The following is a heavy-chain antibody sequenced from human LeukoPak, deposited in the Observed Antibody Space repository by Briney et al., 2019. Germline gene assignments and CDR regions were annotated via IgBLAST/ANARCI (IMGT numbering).Heavy chain of an antibody. CDR2: IYYSGST. Sequence: PSETLSLTCTVSGGSISSGDYYWSWIRQPPGKGLEWIGYIYYSGSTYYNPSLKSRVTISVDTSKNQFSLKLSSVTAADTAVYYCARVSGTFVTSPCYWGQGTLVTVSS. J-gene: IGHJ4*02. D-gene: IGHD2-21*02. V-gene: IGHV4-30-4*01. CDR3: ARVSGTFVTSPCY. CDR1: GGSISSGDYY.